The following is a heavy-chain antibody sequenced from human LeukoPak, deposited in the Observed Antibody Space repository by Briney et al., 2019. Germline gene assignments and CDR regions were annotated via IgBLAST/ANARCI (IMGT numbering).Heavy chain of an antibody. CDR1: GGSFSGYY. Sequence: PSETLSLTCAVYGGSFSGYYWSWIRQPPGKGLEWIGEINHSGSTNYNPSLKSRVTMSVDTSKNQFSLKLSSVTAADTAVYYCARDRYYYDSSAGYFDYWGQGTLVTVSS. V-gene: IGHV4-34*01. CDR3: ARDRYYYDSSAGYFDY. D-gene: IGHD3-22*01. J-gene: IGHJ4*02. CDR2: INHSGST.